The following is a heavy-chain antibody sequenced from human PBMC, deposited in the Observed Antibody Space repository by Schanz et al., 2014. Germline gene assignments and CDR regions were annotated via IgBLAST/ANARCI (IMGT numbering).Heavy chain of an antibody. V-gene: IGHV1-46*03. Sequence: QVQLVQSWAEVKGPGASVKVSCKASGYTFRHYGISWLRQAPGQGLEWMGIINPSGGSTRYGQKFQGRITVTTDTSTSTVYLELSSLRSDDTAVYYCGRGFSRSYIDFWGQGTLITVSS. CDR1: GYTFRHYG. CDR2: INPSGGST. D-gene: IGHD6-6*01. CDR3: GRGFSRSYIDF. J-gene: IGHJ4*02.